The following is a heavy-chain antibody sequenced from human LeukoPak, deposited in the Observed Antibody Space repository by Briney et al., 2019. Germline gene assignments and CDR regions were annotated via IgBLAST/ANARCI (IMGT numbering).Heavy chain of an antibody. CDR3: ARLSGYDPDY. Sequence: SETLSLTCTVSGGSISSGSYYWSWIRQPAGKGLEWIGRIYTSGSTNYNPSLKSRVTISVDTSKNQFSLKLSSVTAADTAVYYCARLSGYDPDYWGQGTLVTVSS. V-gene: IGHV4-61*02. CDR2: IYTSGST. D-gene: IGHD5-12*01. CDR1: GGSISSGSYY. J-gene: IGHJ4*02.